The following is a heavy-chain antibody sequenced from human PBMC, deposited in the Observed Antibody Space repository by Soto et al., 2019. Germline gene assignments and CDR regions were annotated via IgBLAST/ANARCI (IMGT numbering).Heavy chain of an antibody. CDR1: GFTFSSYS. D-gene: IGHD5-12*01. CDR3: ARPGDGYNLPGAFDI. V-gene: IGHV3-21*01. CDR2: ISSSSSYI. Sequence: GGALRLSCAASGFTFSSYSMNWVRQAPGKGLEWVSSISSSSSYIYYADSVKGRFTISRDNAKNSLYLQMNSLRAEDTAVYYCARPGDGYNLPGAFDIWGQGTMVTVSS. J-gene: IGHJ3*02.